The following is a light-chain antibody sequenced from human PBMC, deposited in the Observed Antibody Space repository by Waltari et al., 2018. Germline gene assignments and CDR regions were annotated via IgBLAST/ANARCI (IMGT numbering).Light chain of an antibody. CDR1: QSVGRS. CDR2: GAS. CDR3: QKYERLPAT. Sequence: EVVLTQSQGTLSLSPGERSTLTSRASQSVGRSLVWYQQKPGQTPRLLIYGASSRDTGIPDRFSGSGSGTDFSLTISRLEPEDFAIYYCQKYERLPATFGQGTKVEIK. V-gene: IGKV3-20*01. J-gene: IGKJ1*01.